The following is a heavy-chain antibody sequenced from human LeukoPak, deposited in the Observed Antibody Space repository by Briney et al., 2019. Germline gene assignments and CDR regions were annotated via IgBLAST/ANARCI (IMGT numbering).Heavy chain of an antibody. Sequence: PGGSLRLSCAASGFTFSSYSMNWVRQAPGKGLEWVSSISSSSSYIYYADSGKGRFTISRDNAKNSLYLQMNSLRAEDTAVYYCARDTLYYYYMDVWGKGTTVTVSS. J-gene: IGHJ6*03. V-gene: IGHV3-21*01. D-gene: IGHD2-15*01. CDR2: ISSSSSYI. CDR3: ARDTLYYYYMDV. CDR1: GFTFSSYS.